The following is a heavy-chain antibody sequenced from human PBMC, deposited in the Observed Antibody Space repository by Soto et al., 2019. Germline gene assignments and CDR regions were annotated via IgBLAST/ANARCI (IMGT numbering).Heavy chain of an antibody. CDR1: GFTFKSYG. CDR3: AKDVGYCSGGRCYAHNWFDP. CDR2: ISYDGSIE. D-gene: IGHD2-15*01. Sequence: QVQLVESGGGVVQPGRSLRLSCAASGFTFKSYGMHWVRQAPGKGLEWVAVISYDGSIEYYGDSVKGRFTISRDNSKNTLDLQMNSLRAEDTAVYYCAKDVGYCSGGRCYAHNWFDPWGQGTLVTVSS. V-gene: IGHV3-30*18. J-gene: IGHJ5*02.